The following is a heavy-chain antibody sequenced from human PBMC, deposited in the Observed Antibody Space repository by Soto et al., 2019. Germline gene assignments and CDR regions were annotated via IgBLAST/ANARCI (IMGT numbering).Heavy chain of an antibody. CDR3: AKAWNDFWSGDSLAY. CDR2: INAGNDKT. Sequence: ASVKVSCKASGYTFTNYAMHWVRQAPGQRLEWLGWINAGNDKTKYSQKFQGRVTIAKDTSTSTAYMELNSLRSEDTAVYYCAKAWNDFWSGDSLAYWGQGTPVTVSS. CDR1: GYTFTNYA. D-gene: IGHD3-3*01. V-gene: IGHV1-3*01. J-gene: IGHJ4*02.